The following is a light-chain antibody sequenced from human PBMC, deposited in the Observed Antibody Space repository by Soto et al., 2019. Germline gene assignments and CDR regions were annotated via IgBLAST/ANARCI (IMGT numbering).Light chain of an antibody. CDR3: QQYYATPRT. V-gene: IGKV4-1*01. CDR2: WAS. Sequence: DIVMTQSQDSLAVSLGERATINCKSSQSVLYSPDNKNYLAWYQQKPGQPPRLLIYWASTRASGVPDRFSGSGSATDFTLTISGLQAEDVAVYYCQQYYATPRTFGQGTKVEIK. CDR1: QSVLYSPDNKNY. J-gene: IGKJ2*01.